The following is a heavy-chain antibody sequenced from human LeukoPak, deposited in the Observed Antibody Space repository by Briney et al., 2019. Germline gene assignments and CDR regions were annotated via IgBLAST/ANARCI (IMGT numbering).Heavy chain of an antibody. D-gene: IGHD3-10*01. Sequence: GGSLRLSCAASGFTVSSNYMSWVRQAPGKGLEWVSVIYIGGSTYYADSVKGRFTISRDNSKNTLYLQMNSLRAEDTAVYYCTTDRFSYYYGSGSYYFQYWGQGTLVSVSS. V-gene: IGHV3-53*01. CDR1: GFTVSSNY. CDR3: TTDRFSYYYGSGSYYFQY. CDR2: IYIGGST. J-gene: IGHJ4*02.